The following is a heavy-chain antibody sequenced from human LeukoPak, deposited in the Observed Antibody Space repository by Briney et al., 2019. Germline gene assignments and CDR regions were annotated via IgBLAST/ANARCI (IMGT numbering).Heavy chain of an antibody. CDR2: INPNSGGT. D-gene: IGHD6-19*01. CDR1: GYTFTGYY. V-gene: IGHV1-2*02. CDR3: ARGGYSSGWYWNYYYYMDV. Sequence: ASVKVSCKASGYTFTGYYMHWVRQAPGQGPEWMGWINPNSGGTNYAQKFQGRVTMTRDTSISTAYMELSRLRSDDTAVYYCARGGYSSGWYWNYYYYMDVWGKGTTVTVSS. J-gene: IGHJ6*03.